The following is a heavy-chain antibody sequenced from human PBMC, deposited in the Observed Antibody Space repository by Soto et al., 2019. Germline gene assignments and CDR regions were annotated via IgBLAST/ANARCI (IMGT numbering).Heavy chain of an antibody. CDR3: AHRDSTGTTTYIDF. CDR2: IYWDGES. V-gene: IGHV2-5*02. D-gene: IGHD1-1*01. CDR1: GFSFTTTGMG. J-gene: IGHJ4*02. Sequence: SGPTLVNPTETLTLTCTFSGFSFTTTGMGVGWTRQPPGKALEWLAIIYWDGESRYNPLLRRRLTLTEDTSKNQVVLTMTNMDPKDTATYYCAHRDSTGTTTYIDFPGQGILVTVSS.